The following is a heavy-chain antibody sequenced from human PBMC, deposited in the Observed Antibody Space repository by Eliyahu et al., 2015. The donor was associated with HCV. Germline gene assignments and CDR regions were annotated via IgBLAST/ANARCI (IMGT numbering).Heavy chain of an antibody. CDR2: IYFSGRT. CDR1: GXRXXXYY. J-gene: IGHJ1*01. V-gene: IGHV4-4*09. Sequence: QLQLHESGPGLVKPSETLSLPCXVSGXRXXXYYXSWVRQPPGKGLXWIGYIYFSGRTNYNPSLKSRVSMSIDTSKNQFSLKLSSFTAADTAVYYCARFYSSSWFPSVFDSWSPGTLVTVSS. CDR3: ARFYSSSWFPSVFDS. D-gene: IGHD6-13*01.